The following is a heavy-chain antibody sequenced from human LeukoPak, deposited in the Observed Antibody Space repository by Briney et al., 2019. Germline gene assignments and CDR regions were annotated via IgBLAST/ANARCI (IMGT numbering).Heavy chain of an antibody. J-gene: IGHJ4*02. CDR3: ARGWLRQHGDY. V-gene: IGHV3-21*01. D-gene: IGHD5-12*01. CDR2: ISSSSSYI. CDR1: GFTFSSYS. Sequence: GGSLRLSCAASGFTFSSYSMNWVRQAPGMGLEWVSSISSSSSYIYYADSVKGRFTISRDNAKNSLYLQMNSLRAEDTAVYYCARGWLRQHGDYWGQGTLVTVSS.